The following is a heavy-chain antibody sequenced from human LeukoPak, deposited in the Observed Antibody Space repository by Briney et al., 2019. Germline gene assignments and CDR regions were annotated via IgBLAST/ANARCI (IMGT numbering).Heavy chain of an antibody. V-gene: IGHV4-59*01. J-gene: IGHJ6*03. D-gene: IGHD4-11*01. Sequence: SETLSLTCTVSGGSISSYYWSWIRQPPGKGLEWIGYIYYSGSTNYNPSLKSRVTISVDTSKNQFSLNLTSVTAADTAVYYCARAPATLQFGYYYYYMDVWGKGTTVTVSS. CDR2: IYYSGST. CDR3: ARAPATLQFGYYYYYMDV. CDR1: GGSISSYY.